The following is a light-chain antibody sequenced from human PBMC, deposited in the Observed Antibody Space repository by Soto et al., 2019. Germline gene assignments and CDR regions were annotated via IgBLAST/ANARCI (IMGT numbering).Light chain of an antibody. J-gene: IGLJ3*02. CDR2: GNI. Sequence: QSVLTQPPSVSGAPGQRVTISCTGSSSNIGAGYDVHWYQQLPGTAPKLLIYGNINRPSGVPDRFSGSKSGTSASLAITGLQAEDEADYYWQSYDSGLVFGGGTKLTVL. CDR3: QSYDSGLV. CDR1: SSNIGAGYD. V-gene: IGLV1-40*01.